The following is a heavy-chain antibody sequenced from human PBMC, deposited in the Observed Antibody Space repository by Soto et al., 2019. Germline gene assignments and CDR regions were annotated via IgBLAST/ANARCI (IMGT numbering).Heavy chain of an antibody. J-gene: IGHJ4*02. CDR1: GFTFSSYG. D-gene: IGHD3-22*01. Sequence: RGSLRLSCAASGFTFSSYGMHWVRQAPGKGLEWVAVISYDGSNKYYADSVKGRFTISRDNSKNTLYLQMNSLRAEDTAVYYCAKVPAGGYYDSSGFYTFDYWGQATL. CDR3: AKVPAGGYYDSSGFYTFDY. V-gene: IGHV3-30*18. CDR2: ISYDGSNK.